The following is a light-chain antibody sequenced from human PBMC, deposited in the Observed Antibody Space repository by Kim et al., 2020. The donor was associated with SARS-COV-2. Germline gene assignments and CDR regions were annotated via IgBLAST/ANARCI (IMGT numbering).Light chain of an antibody. CDR1: SSDVGYYNY. Sequence: QSALTQPASVSGSPGQSITISCTGTSSDVGYYNYVSWYQHHPGKAPELIIFDVSKRPSRISNRFSGSKSGYTASLTISGLQAEDEADYYCSSYTNTDTYVFGSGTKVTVL. J-gene: IGLJ1*01. CDR2: DVS. CDR3: SSYTNTDTYV. V-gene: IGLV2-14*03.